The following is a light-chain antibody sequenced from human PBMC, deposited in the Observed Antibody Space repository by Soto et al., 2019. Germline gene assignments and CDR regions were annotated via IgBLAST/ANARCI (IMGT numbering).Light chain of an antibody. Sequence: EIVMTQSPATLSVSPGERATLSCRASQSVSNNLAWYQQRPRQVSRLLIYGASTRATGIPARFSGSGSGTEFTLTISSLQSEDFAVYYCQQYNDWLRTFGQGTKLEIK. CDR1: QSVSNN. CDR2: GAS. CDR3: QQYNDWLRT. V-gene: IGKV3-15*01. J-gene: IGKJ2*01.